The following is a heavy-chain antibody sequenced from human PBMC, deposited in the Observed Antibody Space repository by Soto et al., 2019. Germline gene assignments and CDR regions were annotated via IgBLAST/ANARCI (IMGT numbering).Heavy chain of an antibody. V-gene: IGHV3-30-3*01. Sequence: GGSLRLSCAASGFTFSSYAMHWVRQAPGKGLEWVAVISYDGSNKYYADSVKGRFTISRDNSKNTLYLQMNSLRAEDTAVYYCARDPIVPATYYFDYWGQGTLVTVSS. CDR1: GFTFSSYA. D-gene: IGHD2-2*01. CDR3: ARDPIVPATYYFDY. J-gene: IGHJ4*02. CDR2: ISYDGSNK.